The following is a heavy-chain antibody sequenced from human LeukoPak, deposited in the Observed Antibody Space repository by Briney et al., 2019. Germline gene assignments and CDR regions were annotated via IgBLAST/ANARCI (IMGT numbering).Heavy chain of an antibody. CDR1: GFSFSHYN. V-gene: IGHV3-23*01. J-gene: IGHJ6*03. CDR3: AKTSLSDPSGHYYHMDV. Sequence: GSLRLSCAASGFSFSHYNMNWVRQAPGKGLEWVSGISGSGDSTYYADSVKGRFTISRDNSKNTLYLQMNSLRIEDTALYYCAKTSLSDPSGHYYHMDVWGKGTTVTVSS. D-gene: IGHD3-3*01. CDR2: ISGSGDST.